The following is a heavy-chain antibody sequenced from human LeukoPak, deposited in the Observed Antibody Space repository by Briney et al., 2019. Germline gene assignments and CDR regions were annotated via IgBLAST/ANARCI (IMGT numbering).Heavy chain of an antibody. Sequence: ASVKVSCKASGYTFTSFEINWVRQATGQGLEWMGWMNPNSGNTGYAQKFQGRVTMTRNTSISTAYMELSSLRSEDTAVYYCASSSGTDAYYFDYWGQGTLVTVSS. V-gene: IGHV1-8*01. CDR3: ASSSGTDAYYFDY. CDR2: MNPNSGNT. J-gene: IGHJ4*02. CDR1: GYTFTSFE. D-gene: IGHD3-22*01.